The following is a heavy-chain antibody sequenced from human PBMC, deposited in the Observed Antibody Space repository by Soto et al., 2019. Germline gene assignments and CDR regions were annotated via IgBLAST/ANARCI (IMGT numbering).Heavy chain of an antibody. D-gene: IGHD2-21*02. J-gene: IGHJ5*02. Sequence: QVQLQESGPGLVKPSQTLSLTCTVSGGSISSGGYYWSWIRQHPGKGLEWIGYTYYSGSTYYNPSLKSRITIAVDTSKNQFSLKLSSVTAADTAVYYCARSSPVVTAPWGQGTLVTVSS. CDR1: GGSISSGGYY. CDR2: TYYSGST. CDR3: ARSSPVVTAP. V-gene: IGHV4-31*03.